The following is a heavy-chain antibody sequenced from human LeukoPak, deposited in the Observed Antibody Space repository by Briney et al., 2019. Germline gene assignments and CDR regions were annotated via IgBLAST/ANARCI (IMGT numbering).Heavy chain of an antibody. CDR3: ARSNDFWSGSNYYGMDV. CDR2: ISAYNGNT. J-gene: IGHJ6*02. V-gene: IGHV1-18*01. CDR1: GYTFTSYG. Sequence: ASVKVSCKASGYTFTSYGISWVRQAPGQGLEWMGWISAYNGNTNYAQKLQGRVTMTTDTSTSTAYMELRSLRSDDTAVYYCARSNDFWSGSNYYGMDVWGQGTTVTVSS. D-gene: IGHD3-3*01.